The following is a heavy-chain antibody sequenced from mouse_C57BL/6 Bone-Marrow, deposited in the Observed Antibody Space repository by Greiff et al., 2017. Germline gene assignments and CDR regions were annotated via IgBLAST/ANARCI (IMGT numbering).Heavy chain of an antibody. V-gene: IGHV1-7*01. J-gene: IGHJ2*01. CDR1: GYTFTSYW. CDR2: INPSSGYT. D-gene: IGHD1-1*01. CDR3: ARYYGPYYFDY. Sequence: QVHVKQSGAELAKPGASVKLSCKASGYTFTSYWMHWVKQRPGQGLEWIGYINPSSGYTKYNQKFKDKATLTADKSSSTSYMQLSSLTYEDSAVFYCARYYGPYYFDYWGQGATLTVSS.